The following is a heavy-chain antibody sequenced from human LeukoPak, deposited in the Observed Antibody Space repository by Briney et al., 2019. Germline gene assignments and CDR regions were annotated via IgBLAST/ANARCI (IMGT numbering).Heavy chain of an antibody. CDR2: ISGSGGTT. V-gene: IGHV3-23*01. CDR1: GFTFVNYA. CDR3: ANSYRYDYTGYYYFDY. Sequence: GGSLRVSCAASGFTFVNYAMSWVRQAQGKGLEWVSAISGSGGTTFYADSVKGRFTISRDNSKNSVYLQMNSLRAEDTAVYYCANSYRYDYTGYYYFDYWGQGTLVTVSS. D-gene: IGHD3-22*01. J-gene: IGHJ4*02.